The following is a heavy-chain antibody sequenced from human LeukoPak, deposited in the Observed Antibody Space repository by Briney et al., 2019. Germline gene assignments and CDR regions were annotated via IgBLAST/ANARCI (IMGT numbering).Heavy chain of an antibody. CDR1: GGTFSSYA. D-gene: IGHD6-13*01. J-gene: IGHJ6*03. CDR2: IIPIFGTA. V-gene: IGHV1-69*05. Sequence: GASVKVSCKASGGTFSSYAISWVRQAPGQGLEWMGGIIPIFGTANYAQKFQGRVTMTRDTSTSTVYMELSSLRSEDTAVYYCARDEQQLVLGYYYYYYMDVWGKGTTVTVSS. CDR3: ARDEQQLVLGYYYYYYMDV.